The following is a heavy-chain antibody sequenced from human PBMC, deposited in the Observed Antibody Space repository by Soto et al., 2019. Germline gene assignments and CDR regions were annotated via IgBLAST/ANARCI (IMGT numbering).Heavy chain of an antibody. V-gene: IGHV6-1*01. CDR2: TYYRSKWYN. J-gene: IGHJ4*02. Sequence: SQTLSLTCAISGDSVSSNSAAWNWIRQSPSRGLEWLGRTYYRSKWYNDYAVSVKSRITINPDTSKNQFSLQLNSVTPEDTAVYYCARKGARKDSSGWYFAYFDYWGQGTLVTVSS. CDR3: ARKGARKDSSGWYFAYFDY. CDR1: GDSVSSNSAA. D-gene: IGHD6-19*01.